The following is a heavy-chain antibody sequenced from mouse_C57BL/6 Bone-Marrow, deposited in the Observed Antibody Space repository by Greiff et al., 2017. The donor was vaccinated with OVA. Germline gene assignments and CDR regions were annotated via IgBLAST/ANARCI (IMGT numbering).Heavy chain of an antibody. CDR1: GFNIKDDY. Sequence: VHVKQSGAELVRPGASVKLSCTASGFNIKDDYMHWVKQRPEQGLEWIGWIDPENGDTEYASKFQGKATITADTSSNTAYLQLSSLTSEDTAVYYCTTGADYYGSSPWYFDVWGTGTTVTVSS. CDR3: TTGADYYGSSPWYFDV. D-gene: IGHD1-1*01. CDR2: IDPENGDT. V-gene: IGHV14-4*01. J-gene: IGHJ1*03.